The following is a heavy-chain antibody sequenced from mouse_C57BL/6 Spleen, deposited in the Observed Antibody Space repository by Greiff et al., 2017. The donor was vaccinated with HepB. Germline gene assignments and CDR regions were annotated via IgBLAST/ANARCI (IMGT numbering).Heavy chain of an antibody. CDR2: ISSSGST. D-gene: IGHD2-4*01. CDR1: GYSITNGNHW. J-gene: IGHJ4*01. V-gene: IGHV3-4*01. Sequence: ESGPALVTPSQTVSLTCTVTGYSITNGNHWWNWIRQVSGSKLEWIGYISSSGSTASNPSLKSRSPITRDTSKNQLFLQLNSVTTEDIDRYYCARGGLRQAKDYGGEGTSVTVSS. CDR3: ARGGLRQAKDY.